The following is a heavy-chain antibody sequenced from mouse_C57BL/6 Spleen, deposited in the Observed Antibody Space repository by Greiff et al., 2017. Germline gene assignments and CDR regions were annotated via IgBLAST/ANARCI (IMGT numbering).Heavy chain of an antibody. Sequence: EVKLMESGPELVKPGASVKISCKASGYSFTDYNMNWVRQSNGKSLEWIGVINPNYGTTSYNQKFKGKATLTVDQSSSTAYMQLNSRTSEDSAVYYCAREAQATDYWGQGTTLTVSS. CDR2: INPNYGTT. J-gene: IGHJ2*01. D-gene: IGHD3-2*02. CDR3: AREAQATDY. CDR1: GYSFTDYN. V-gene: IGHV1-39*01.